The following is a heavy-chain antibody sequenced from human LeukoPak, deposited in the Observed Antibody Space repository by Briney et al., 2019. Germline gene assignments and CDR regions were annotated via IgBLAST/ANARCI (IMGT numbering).Heavy chain of an antibody. CDR1: GGSISSSSYY. D-gene: IGHD1-26*01. CDR3: ARGRGVGATIYWFDP. J-gene: IGHJ5*02. V-gene: IGHV4-39*07. Sequence: SETLSLTCTVSGGSISSSSYYWGWIRQPPGKGLEWIGSIYYSGSTYYNPSLKSRVTISVDTSKNQFSLKLSSVTAADAAVYYCARGRGVGATIYWFDPWGQGTLVTVSS. CDR2: IYYSGST.